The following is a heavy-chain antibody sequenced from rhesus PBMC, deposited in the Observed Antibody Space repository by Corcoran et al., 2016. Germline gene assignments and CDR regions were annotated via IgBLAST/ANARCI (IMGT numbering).Heavy chain of an antibody. V-gene: IGHV4-81*01. D-gene: IGHD4-23*01. CDR3: ARGPGTVTNGPFGY. CDR2: IDGNIAGT. Sequence: QLQLQESGPGLVKPSETLSLTCAVSGGSISGYYWSWIRQPPGKGLEWIVNIDGNIAGTNNTPSRKSRVTISKDTSKNQFSLKLSSVTAADTAVYYCARGPGTVTNGPFGYWGQGVLVTVSS. CDR1: GGSISGYY. J-gene: IGHJ4*01.